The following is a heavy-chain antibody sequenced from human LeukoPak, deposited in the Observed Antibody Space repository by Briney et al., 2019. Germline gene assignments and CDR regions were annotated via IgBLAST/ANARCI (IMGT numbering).Heavy chain of an antibody. CDR1: AFIFSGHW. V-gene: IGHV3-7*01. J-gene: IGHJ4*02. Sequence: PGGSLRLSCEGSAFIFSGHWMNWVRQTPGKGLEWVASIKEDGSERQYVDSVKGRFTISRDNSKNTLYLQMNSLRAEDTAVYYCATLFSPDYWGQGTLVTVSS. CDR2: IKEDGSER. CDR3: ATLFSPDY.